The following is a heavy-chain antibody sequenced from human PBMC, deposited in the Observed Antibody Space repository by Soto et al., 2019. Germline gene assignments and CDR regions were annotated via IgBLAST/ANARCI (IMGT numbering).Heavy chain of an antibody. CDR1: GGSISSSSYY. J-gene: IGHJ4*02. CDR2: IYYSGST. Sequence: SETLSLTCTVSGGSISSSSYYWGWIRQPPGKGLEWIGSIYYSGSTYYNPSLKSRVTISVDTSKNQFSLKLSSVTAADTAVYYCARLAGARIAVALFDYWGQGTLVTVSS. V-gene: IGHV4-39*01. D-gene: IGHD6-19*01. CDR3: ARLAGARIAVALFDY.